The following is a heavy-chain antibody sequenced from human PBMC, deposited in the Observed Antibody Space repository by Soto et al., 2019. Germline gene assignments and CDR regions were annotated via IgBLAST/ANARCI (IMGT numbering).Heavy chain of an antibody. CDR1: GFTFSSYD. Sequence: EVQLVESGGGLVQPGGSLRLSCAASGFTFSSYDMHWVRQATGKGLEWVSAIGTAGDTYYPGSVKGRFTISRENAKNSLYLQMNSLRAEDTAVSYCARGPHSSSGGADAFDIWGQGTMGTVSS. CDR2: IGTAGDT. V-gene: IGHV3-13*01. J-gene: IGHJ3*02. D-gene: IGHD6-6*01. CDR3: ARGPHSSSGGADAFDI.